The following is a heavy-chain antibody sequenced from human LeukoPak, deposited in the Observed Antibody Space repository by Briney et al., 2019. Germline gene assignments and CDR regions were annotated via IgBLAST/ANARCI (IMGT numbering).Heavy chain of an antibody. CDR2: ISWNSGSI. D-gene: IGHD2-2*01. Sequence: GGSLRLSCAASGFTFDDYAMHWVRHAPGKGLEWVSGISWNSGSIGYADSVKGRFTISRDNAKNSLYLQMNSLRAEDTALYYCAKANLLSTSATYYYYGMDVWGQGTTVTVSS. V-gene: IGHV3-9*01. CDR3: AKANLLSTSATYYYYGMDV. CDR1: GFTFDDYA. J-gene: IGHJ6*02.